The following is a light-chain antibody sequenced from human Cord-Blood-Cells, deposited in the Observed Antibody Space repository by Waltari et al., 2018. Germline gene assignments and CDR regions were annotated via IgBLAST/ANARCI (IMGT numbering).Light chain of an antibody. J-gene: IGLJ3*02. V-gene: IGLV2-11*01. CDR3: CSYAGSYTWV. CDR1: SSAVAGYNH. CDR2: DVS. Sequence: QSALTQPRSVSGSPGQSVTISCTGTSSAVAGYNHVSWYQQHPGKAPKLRIYDVSKRPSGVPDRFSGSKSGNTASLTISGVQAEDEADYYCCSYAGSYTWVFGGGTKLTVL.